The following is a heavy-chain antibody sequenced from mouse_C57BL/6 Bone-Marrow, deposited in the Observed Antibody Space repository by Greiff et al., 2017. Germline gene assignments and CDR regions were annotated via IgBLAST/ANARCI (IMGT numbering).Heavy chain of an antibody. D-gene: IGHD2-3*01. V-gene: IGHV5-17*01. J-gene: IGHJ1*03. CDR3: ARSYDGYFLWYFDV. Sequence: EVMLVESGGGLVKPGGSLKLSCAASGFTFSDYGMHWVRQAPEKGLEWVAYISRGSSTIYYADTVKGRCTISRDNATNTLFLQLTSLRSEDTAMYYCARSYDGYFLWYFDVWGTGTTVTVSS. CDR1: GFTFSDYG. CDR2: ISRGSSTI.